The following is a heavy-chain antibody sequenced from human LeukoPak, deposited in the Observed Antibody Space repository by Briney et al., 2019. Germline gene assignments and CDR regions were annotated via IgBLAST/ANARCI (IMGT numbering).Heavy chain of an antibody. J-gene: IGHJ1*01. CDR2: IRGNGVTT. Sequence: PGGSLRLSCAASGFTFSSYGMNWVRQAPGKGLEWVSGIRGNGVTTYYADSVKGRFTISRDNSKNTLYLQMSSLGAEDTAVYFCAKDDAWGRYQDWGQGTLVTVSS. CDR3: AKDDAWGRYQD. V-gene: IGHV3-23*01. D-gene: IGHD3-16*01. CDR1: GFTFSSYG.